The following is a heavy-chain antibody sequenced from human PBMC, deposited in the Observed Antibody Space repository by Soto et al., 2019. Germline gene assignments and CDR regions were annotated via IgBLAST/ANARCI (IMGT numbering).Heavy chain of an antibody. CDR1: GGTFSSYA. CDR3: AIKGIAAAGEGIYFQH. V-gene: IGHV1-69*12. CDR2: IIPIFGTA. Sequence: QVQLVQSGAEVKQPGSSVKVSCKASGGTFSSYAISWVRQAPGQGLEWMGGIIPIFGTANYAQKFQGRVTITADESTSTAYMELSSLRSEDTAVYYCAIKGIAAAGEGIYFQHWGQGTLVTVSS. D-gene: IGHD6-13*01. J-gene: IGHJ1*01.